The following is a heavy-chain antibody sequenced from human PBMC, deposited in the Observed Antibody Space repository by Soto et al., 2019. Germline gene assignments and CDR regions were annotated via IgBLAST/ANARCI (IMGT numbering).Heavy chain of an antibody. CDR2: IKSKTDGGTT. CDR3: STGLPLYGGYYFDY. D-gene: IGHD5-12*01. CDR1: GFTLTNAW. Sequence: EVQMVESGGGLVKPGGSLRLSCAASGFTLTNAWMSWVRQAPGKGLEWVGRIKSKTDGGTTDYAAPVKGRFTISRDDSKTSLYLQMNHLKTEYTTMYYCSTGLPLYGGYYFDYWGQGTLVTVSS. V-gene: IGHV3-15*01. J-gene: IGHJ4*02.